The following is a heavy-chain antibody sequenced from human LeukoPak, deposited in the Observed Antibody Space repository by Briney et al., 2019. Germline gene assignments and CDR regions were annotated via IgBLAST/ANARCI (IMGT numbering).Heavy chain of an antibody. CDR3: ARDPRAAAGLDYYYGMDV. CDR2: IYHSGST. J-gene: IGHJ6*04. D-gene: IGHD6-13*01. V-gene: IGHV4-4*02. Sequence: PSGTLSLTCAVSGGSISSGSWWNWVRQPPGKGLEWIGEIYHSGSTNCNPSLKSRVTISVDTSKNQFSLKLSSVTAADTAVYYCARDPRAAAGLDYYYGMDVWGKGTTVTVSS. CDR1: GGSISSGSW.